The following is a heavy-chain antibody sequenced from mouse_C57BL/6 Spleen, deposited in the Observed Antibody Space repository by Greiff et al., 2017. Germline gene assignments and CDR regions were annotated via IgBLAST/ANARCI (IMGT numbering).Heavy chain of an antibody. CDR3: TTGYYGSSSAWFAY. CDR2: IDPENGDT. Sequence: VQLQQPGAELVKPGASVKLSCKASGYTFTSYWMHWVKQRPGRGLEWIGWIDPENGDTEYASKFQGKATITADTSSNTAYLQLSSLTSEDTAVYYCTTGYYGSSSAWFAYWGQGTLVTVSA. V-gene: IGHV14-4*01. CDR1: GYTFTSYW. J-gene: IGHJ3*01. D-gene: IGHD1-1*01.